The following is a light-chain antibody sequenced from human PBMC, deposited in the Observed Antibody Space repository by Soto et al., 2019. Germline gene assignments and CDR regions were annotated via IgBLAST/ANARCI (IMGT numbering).Light chain of an antibody. CDR3: QQLNSYPLT. CDR2: AAS. CDR1: QGISSY. Sequence: DIQLTQSPSFLSASVGDRVTITCRASQGISSYLAWYQQRPGKAPKVLIYAASTLQSGVPSRFSGSGSGTEFTLTISSLQPEDFGTYYCQQLNSYPLTFGGGTKVDSK. J-gene: IGKJ4*01. V-gene: IGKV1-9*01.